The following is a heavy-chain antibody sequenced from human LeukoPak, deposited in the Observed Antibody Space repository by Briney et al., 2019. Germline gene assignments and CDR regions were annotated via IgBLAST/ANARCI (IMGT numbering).Heavy chain of an antibody. D-gene: IGHD2-21*02. CDR3: ARATSTAWFDY. V-gene: IGHV4-59*02. J-gene: IGHJ4*02. CDR2: SFYSGST. Sequence: SETLSLTCTVSGGSVSSYFWSWIRQPPGKGLEWIGYSFYSGSTNYNPSLKSRVTISVDTSKNQFSLKITSVTAADTAVYYCARATSTAWFDYWGQGTLVTVSS. CDR1: GGSVSSYF.